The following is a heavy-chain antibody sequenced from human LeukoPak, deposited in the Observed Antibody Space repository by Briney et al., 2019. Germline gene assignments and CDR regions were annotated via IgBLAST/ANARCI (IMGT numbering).Heavy chain of an antibody. CDR1: GFTFSSYS. J-gene: IGHJ4*02. V-gene: IGHV3-48*04. D-gene: IGHD6-13*01. CDR3: ARDSSSSWSEY. Sequence: SGGSLRLSCAASGFTFSSYSMNWVRQAPGKGLEWVSYISSSSSTIYYADSVKGRFTISRDNAKNSLYLQMNSLRAEDTAVYYCARDSSSSWSEYWGQGTLVTVSS. CDR2: ISSSSSTI.